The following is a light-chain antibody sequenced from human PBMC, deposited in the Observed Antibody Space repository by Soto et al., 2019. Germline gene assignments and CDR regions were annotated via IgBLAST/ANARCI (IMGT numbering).Light chain of an antibody. Sequence: DIQLTQSPSFLSASVGDRVTITCRASQGISSYLAWYQQKPGKAPKLLIYAASTLQSGVPSRFSGSGSGTEFNLTISSLQPEDFATYYCQQLNSYPRGITFGQGTRLEIK. V-gene: IGKV1-9*01. CDR1: QGISSY. CDR3: QQLNSYPRGIT. J-gene: IGKJ5*01. CDR2: AAS.